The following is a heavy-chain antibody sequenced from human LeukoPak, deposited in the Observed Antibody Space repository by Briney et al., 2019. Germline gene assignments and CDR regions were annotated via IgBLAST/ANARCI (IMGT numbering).Heavy chain of an antibody. CDR1: GGSFSGYY. V-gene: IGHV4-34*01. CDR2: INHSGST. Sequence: SETLSLTCAVYGGSFSGYYWSWVRQPPGKGLEGIGEINHSGSTNYNPSLNSRVTISVDTSKNQFSLKLSSVTAVDTAVYYCARVVGAYRFFDYWGQGTLVTVSS. CDR3: ARVVGAYRFFDY. J-gene: IGHJ4*02. D-gene: IGHD1-26*01.